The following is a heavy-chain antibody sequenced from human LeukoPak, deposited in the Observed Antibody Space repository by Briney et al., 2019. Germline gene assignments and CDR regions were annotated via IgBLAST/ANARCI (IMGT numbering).Heavy chain of an antibody. D-gene: IGHD3-22*01. V-gene: IGHV3-30*18. Sequence: GGSLRLSRAPSGFSFRSYGIHWVPQAPGKGLEWVAVIGSDGSNKYYADSVKGRFTISRDNSKNTLYLQMNSLRTEDTAMYFCAKEIYYDSSAFFDYWGQGTLVTVSS. CDR3: AKEIYYDSSAFFDY. J-gene: IGHJ4*02. CDR2: IGSDGSNK. CDR1: GFSFRSYG.